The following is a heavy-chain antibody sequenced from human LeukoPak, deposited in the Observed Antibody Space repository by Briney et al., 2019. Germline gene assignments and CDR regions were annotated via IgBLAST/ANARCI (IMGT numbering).Heavy chain of an antibody. CDR2: INPNSGGT. J-gene: IGHJ4*02. CDR1: GYTFTGYY. Sequence: ASVKVSCKASGYTFTGYYMHWVRQAPGQGLEWMGWINPNSGGTNYAQKFQGRVTMTRDTSISTAYMELSRLRSDDTAVYYCARDVLLYYDILTGYYYFDYWGQGTLVTVSS. D-gene: IGHD3-9*01. CDR3: ARDVLLYYDILTGYYYFDY. V-gene: IGHV1-2*02.